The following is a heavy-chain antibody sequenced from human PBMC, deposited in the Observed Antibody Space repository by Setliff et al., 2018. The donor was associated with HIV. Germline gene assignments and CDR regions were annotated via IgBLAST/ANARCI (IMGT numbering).Heavy chain of an antibody. CDR3: TRTSSSRPDAFDI. D-gene: IGHD6-13*01. Sequence: GASVKVSCKPSGYTFTSYGLSWVRQAPGQGLEWMGWIIPIFGTANYAQKVQGRVSMTTDTSTSTAYMELRSLRFDDTAVYYCTRTSSSRPDAFDIWGQGTMVTVSS. J-gene: IGHJ3*02. CDR2: IIPIFGTA. V-gene: IGHV1-18*01. CDR1: GYTFTSYG.